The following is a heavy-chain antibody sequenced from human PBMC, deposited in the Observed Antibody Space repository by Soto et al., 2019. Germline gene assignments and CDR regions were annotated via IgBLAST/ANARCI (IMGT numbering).Heavy chain of an antibody. D-gene: IGHD2-15*01. Sequence: QVQLVQSGAEVKKPGASVKVSCKASGYTFIRYGISWVRQAPGQGLEWMGWISTHNGNTYSAPNFQGRVTMTSATPTRPAYMALGSLRSDDTAFNYCARTEISAAGLDPGGQGALVTVSS. CDR3: ARTEISAAGLDP. CDR2: ISTHNGNT. J-gene: IGHJ5*02. CDR1: GYTFIRYG. V-gene: IGHV1-18*01.